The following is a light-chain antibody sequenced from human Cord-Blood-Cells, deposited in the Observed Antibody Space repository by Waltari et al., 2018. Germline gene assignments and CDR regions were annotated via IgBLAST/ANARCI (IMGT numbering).Light chain of an antibody. CDR2: NVS. J-gene: IGLJ3*02. CDR3: SSYTSSSTLV. Sequence: QSALPQPASVSGSPGHSITISCTRTSSDVGGYNYVSWYQQHPSKAPKLIIYNVSKRPSGVSNRFSGPKAGNAASLTISGLQAEDEADYYCSSYTSSSTLVFGGGTKLTVL. V-gene: IGLV2-14*01. CDR1: SSDVGGYNY.